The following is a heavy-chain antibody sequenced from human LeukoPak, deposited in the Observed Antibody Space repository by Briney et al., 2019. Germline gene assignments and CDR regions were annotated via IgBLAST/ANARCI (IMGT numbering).Heavy chain of an antibody. V-gene: IGHV3-23*01. CDR3: AKDRNAAAGSGWFDP. CDR2: ISGSGGST. D-gene: IGHD6-13*01. CDR1: GFTFSSYD. J-gene: IGHJ5*02. Sequence: GGTLRLSCAASGFTFSSYDMSWVRQAPGKGLEWVSAISGSGGSTYYADSVKGRFTISRDNSKNTLYLQMNSLRAEDTAVYYCAKDRNAAAGSGWFDPWGQGTLVTVSS.